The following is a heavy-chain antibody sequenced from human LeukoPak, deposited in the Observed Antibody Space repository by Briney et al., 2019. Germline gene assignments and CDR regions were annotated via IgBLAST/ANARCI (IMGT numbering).Heavy chain of an antibody. V-gene: IGHV3-21*01. CDR1: GYTFSSYS. CDR3: VRLRRNSDTSGFYYYYDF. Sequence: GGSLRLSCLASGYTFSSYSINWVRQAPGKGLEWVSSISVRSNHIYYADSVRGRFRISRDDARDSLYLQMNSLRAEDTAVYYCVRLRRNSDTSGFYYYYDFWGQGTLVTVSS. J-gene: IGHJ4*02. CDR2: ISVRSNHI. D-gene: IGHD3-22*01.